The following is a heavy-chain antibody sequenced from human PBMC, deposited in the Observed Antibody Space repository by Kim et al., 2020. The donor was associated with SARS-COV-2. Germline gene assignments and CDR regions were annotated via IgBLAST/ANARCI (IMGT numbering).Heavy chain of an antibody. J-gene: IGHJ4*02. CDR1: GGSFSGYY. CDR3: VRAEEYTGRSYFFDY. Sequence: SETLSITCAVYGGSFSGYYWTWIRQPPGKGLEWIGEINHSGSSTYNPSLKSRVTISVDTSKNQFSLNLASMTAADTAVYYCVRAEEYTGRSYFFDYWGQGTRVTVSS. V-gene: IGHV4-34*01. CDR2: INHSGSS. D-gene: IGHD1-26*01.